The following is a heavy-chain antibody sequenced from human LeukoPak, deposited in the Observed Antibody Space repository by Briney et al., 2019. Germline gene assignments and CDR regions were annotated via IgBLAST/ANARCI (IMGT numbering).Heavy chain of an antibody. Sequence: SETLSLTCTVSGGSISSSSWSWVRQDPGKRLEWIGFIWYSGDTDYNPSLRSRVTISVDTSKDQFSLKLNSVTAADTAVYYCARDDHSPHYHYAMGVWGQGITVTVSS. V-gene: IGHV4-59*01. D-gene: IGHD4-11*01. CDR1: GGSISSSS. CDR2: IWYSGDT. CDR3: ARDDHSPHYHYAMGV. J-gene: IGHJ6*02.